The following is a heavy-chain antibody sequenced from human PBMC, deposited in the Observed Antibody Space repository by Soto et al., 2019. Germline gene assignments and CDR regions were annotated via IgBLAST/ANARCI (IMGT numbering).Heavy chain of an antibody. V-gene: IGHV1-46*01. CDR2: INPSGGST. CDR3: AREDCGGDCYLLYYYYYGMDV. D-gene: IGHD2-21*02. Sequence: ASVKVSCKASGYTFTSYYMHWVRPSPGQGLEWMGIINPSGGSTSYAQKFQGRVTMTRDTSTSTVYMELSSLRSEDTAVYYCAREDCGGDCYLLYYYYYGMDVWGQGTTVTVSS. J-gene: IGHJ6*02. CDR1: GYTFTSYY.